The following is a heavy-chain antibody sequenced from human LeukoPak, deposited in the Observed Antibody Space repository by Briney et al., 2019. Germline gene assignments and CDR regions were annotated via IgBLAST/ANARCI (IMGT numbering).Heavy chain of an antibody. Sequence: GASVKVSYKASGYTFTSYAMHWVRQAPGQRLEWMGWINAGNGNTKYSQKFQGRVTITRDTSASTAYMELSSLRSEDTAVYYCARGRGYCSSTSCSRPNWFDPWGQGTLVTVSS. V-gene: IGHV1-3*01. CDR2: INAGNGNT. J-gene: IGHJ5*02. CDR1: GYTFTSYA. CDR3: ARGRGYCSSTSCSRPNWFDP. D-gene: IGHD2-2*01.